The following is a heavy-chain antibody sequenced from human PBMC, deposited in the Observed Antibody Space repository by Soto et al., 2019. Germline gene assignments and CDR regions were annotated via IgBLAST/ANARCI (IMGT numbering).Heavy chain of an antibody. V-gene: IGHV4-39*01. D-gene: IGHD2-15*01. Sequence: PSETLSLTCTVSGVSIRSGTDYWAWLRQPPGKGLEWIGSVYYTGTTYHNPSLKSRVTISVDTSKNQFSLRQSSVTAADTAVYYCARAPRRIIVGAPEHNWFDPWGQVTMVTVSS. J-gene: IGHJ5*02. CDR1: GVSIRSGTDY. CDR3: ARAPRRIIVGAPEHNWFDP. CDR2: VYYTGTT.